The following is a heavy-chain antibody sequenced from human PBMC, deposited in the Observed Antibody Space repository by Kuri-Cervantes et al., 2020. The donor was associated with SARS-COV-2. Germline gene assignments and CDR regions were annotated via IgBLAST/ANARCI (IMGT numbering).Heavy chain of an antibody. D-gene: IGHD4-17*01. Sequence: GSLRLSCAVYGGSFSGYYWSWIRQPPGKGLEWIGEINHSGSTNYNPSLKSRVTISVDTSKNQFSLKLSSVTAADTAVYYCARGGDYSYWFDSWGQGTLVTVSS. CDR3: ARGGDYSYWFDS. CDR2: INHSGST. V-gene: IGHV4-34*01. CDR1: GGSFSGYY. J-gene: IGHJ5*01.